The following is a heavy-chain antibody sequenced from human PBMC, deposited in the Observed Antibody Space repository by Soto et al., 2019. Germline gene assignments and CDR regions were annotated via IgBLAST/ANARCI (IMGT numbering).Heavy chain of an antibody. CDR2: ISYSGST. Sequence: SETLSLTCTVSGGSISSYYWSWIRQPPGKGLEWIGYISYSGSTNHNPSLKSRVTISVDTSKNQFSLKLSSVTAADTAVYYCASSSPHYDFWSGYSFWDAFDIWGQGTMVTVSS. D-gene: IGHD3-3*01. J-gene: IGHJ3*02. CDR3: ASSSPHYDFWSGYSFWDAFDI. CDR1: GGSISSYY. V-gene: IGHV4-59*01.